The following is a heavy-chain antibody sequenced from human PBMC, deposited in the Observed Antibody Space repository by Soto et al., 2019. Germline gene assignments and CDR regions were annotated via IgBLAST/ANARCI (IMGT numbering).Heavy chain of an antibody. J-gene: IGHJ4*02. D-gene: IGHD1-1*01. CDR2: ITGSGDAT. Sequence: EVQVVESGGGLVQPGGSLRLSCAASGFTFSSYAMAWVRQAPGKGLEWVSAITGSGDATSYADSVKGRSIISRDNSRNTLYLQMNSLRAEDTAVYYCAKERLERRFGHDSWGQGTLVTVSS. CDR3: AKERLERRFGHDS. V-gene: IGHV3-23*04. CDR1: GFTFSSYA.